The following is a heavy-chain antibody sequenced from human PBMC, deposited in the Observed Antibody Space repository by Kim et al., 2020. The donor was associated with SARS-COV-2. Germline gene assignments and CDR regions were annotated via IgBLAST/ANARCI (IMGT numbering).Heavy chain of an antibody. V-gene: IGHV3-15*01. D-gene: IGHD6-13*01. CDR3: TTDLAAAGTAYWDYGMDV. Sequence: GRFTISRDDSKNTLYLQMNSLKTEDTAVYYCTTDLAAAGTAYWDYGMDVWGQGTTVTVSS. J-gene: IGHJ6*02.